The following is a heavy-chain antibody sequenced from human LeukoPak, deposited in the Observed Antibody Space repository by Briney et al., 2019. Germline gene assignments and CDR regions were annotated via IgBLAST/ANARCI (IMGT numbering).Heavy chain of an antibody. D-gene: IGHD4-23*01. J-gene: IGHJ5*02. CDR2: IYHSGST. V-gene: IGHV4-30-2*01. Sequence: SETLSLTCAVSGGSISSGGYSWSWIRQPPGKGLEWIGYIYHSGSTYYNPSLKSRVTVSVDTSKNQFSLKLTSVTAADTAVYYCARISTTVVTAWFDPWGQGTLVTVSS. CDR3: ARISTTVVTAWFDP. CDR1: GGSISSGGYS.